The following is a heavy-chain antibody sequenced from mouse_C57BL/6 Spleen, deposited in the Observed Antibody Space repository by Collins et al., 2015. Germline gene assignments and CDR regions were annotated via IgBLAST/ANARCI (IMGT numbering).Heavy chain of an antibody. CDR2: ISYSGST. CDR1: GYSITSDYA. CDR3: AGSPIYYGNPWFAY. J-gene: IGHJ3*01. Sequence: DVQLQESGPGLVKPSQSLSLTCTVTGYSITSDYAWNWIRQFPGNKLEWMGYISYSGSTSYNPSLKSRISITRDTSKNQFFLQLNSVTTEDTATYYCAGSPIYYGNPWFAYWGQGTLVTVSA. V-gene: IGHV3-2*02. D-gene: IGHD2-1*01.